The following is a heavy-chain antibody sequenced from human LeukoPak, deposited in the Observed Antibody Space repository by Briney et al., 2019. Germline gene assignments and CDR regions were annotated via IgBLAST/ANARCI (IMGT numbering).Heavy chain of an antibody. V-gene: IGHV3-30*18. CDR3: AKARRPSGSYYPFDY. J-gene: IGHJ4*02. Sequence: GGSLRLSCAASGFTVGSSYMHWVRQAPGKGLEWVAVISYDGSNKYYADSVKGRFTISRDNSKNTLYLQMNSLRAEDTAVYYCAKARRPSGSYYPFDYWGQGTLVTVSS. CDR2: ISYDGSNK. CDR1: GFTVGSSY. D-gene: IGHD1-26*01.